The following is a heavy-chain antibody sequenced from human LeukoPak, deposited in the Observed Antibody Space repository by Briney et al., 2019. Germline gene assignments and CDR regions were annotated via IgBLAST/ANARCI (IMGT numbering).Heavy chain of an antibody. CDR1: GFTFDGYA. J-gene: IGHJ3*02. CDR3: ARSYDSLLLAFDI. Sequence: PGGSLRLSCAASGFTFDGYAMHWVRQAPGKGLQWVSGISWNSGSIGYADSVEGRFTISRDNAKNSLYLQMNSLRAEDTAVYYCARSYDSLLLAFDIWGQGTMVTVSS. V-gene: IGHV3-9*01. CDR2: ISWNSGSI. D-gene: IGHD3-22*01.